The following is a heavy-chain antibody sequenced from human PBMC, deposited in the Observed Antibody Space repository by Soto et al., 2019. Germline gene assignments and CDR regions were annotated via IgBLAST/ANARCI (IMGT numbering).Heavy chain of an antibody. CDR1: GFTFSSHG. CDR2: LSFDGHHK. CDR3: EKDRLPDRFDSTRLDY. Sequence: GVSLRLSCSASGFTFSSHGMHWIRQSPGKGLEWVAVLSFDGHHKYFADSVKGRFTISRDNSRSTLYLHMNSLRVEDTAVYYCEKDRLPDRFDSTRLDYWAHGTLVTVSS. D-gene: IGHD6-25*01. J-gene: IGHJ4*01. V-gene: IGHV3-30*18.